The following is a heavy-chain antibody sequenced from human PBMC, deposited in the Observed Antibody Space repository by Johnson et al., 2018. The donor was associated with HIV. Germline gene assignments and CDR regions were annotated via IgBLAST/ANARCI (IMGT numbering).Heavy chain of an antibody. Sequence: QMQLVESGGGVVQPGRSLRLSCAASGFTFSSYGMHWVRQAPGKGLEWVAVISYDGSNKYYADSVKGRFTISRDNSKNTLYLQMNSLRAEDTAVYYCAKVRRGSSWYLAFDIWCHVTMVTVSS. D-gene: IGHD6-13*01. CDR2: ISYDGSNK. J-gene: IGHJ3*02. CDR1: GFTFSSYG. V-gene: IGHV3-30*18. CDR3: AKVRRGSSWYLAFDI.